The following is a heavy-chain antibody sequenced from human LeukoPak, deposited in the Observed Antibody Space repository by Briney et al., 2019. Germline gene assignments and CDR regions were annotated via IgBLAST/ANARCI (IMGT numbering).Heavy chain of an antibody. CDR1: GGSFSGYY. CDR3: ARAQFGVVEGTGFDP. V-gene: IGHV4-34*01. D-gene: IGHD3-3*01. Sequence: PSETLSLTCAVYGGSFSGYYWSWIRQPPGKGLEWMGGINHSGSTNYNPSLKSRVTISVDTSKNQFSLKLSSVTAADTAVYYCARAQFGVVEGTGFDPWGQGTLVTVSS. CDR2: INHSGST. J-gene: IGHJ5*02.